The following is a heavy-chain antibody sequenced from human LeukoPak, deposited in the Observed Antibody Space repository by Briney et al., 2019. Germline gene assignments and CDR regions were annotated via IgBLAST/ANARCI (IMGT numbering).Heavy chain of an antibody. CDR2: ISYDGSNR. D-gene: IGHD3-10*01. V-gene: IGHV3-30*18. J-gene: IGHJ6*02. Sequence: PGRSLRLSCAASGFTFSSYGMHWVRQAPGKGLEWVAVISYDGSNRYYADSVKGRFTISRDNSKNTLYLQMNSLRAEDTAVYYCAKGGVIANVWGQETTVTVSS. CDR1: GFTFSSYG. CDR3: AKGGVIANV.